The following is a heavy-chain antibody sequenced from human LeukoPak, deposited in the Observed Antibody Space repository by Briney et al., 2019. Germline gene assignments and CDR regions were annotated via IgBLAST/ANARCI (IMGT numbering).Heavy chain of an antibody. Sequence: GGSLRLSCAASGFTFSSYSMNWVRQAPGKGLEWVSSISSSSSYIYYADSVKGRFTISRDNVKNSLYLQVNNLRAEDTAVYYCARGPNSNWSGLDFWGQGTLLTVSS. CDR2: ISSSSSYI. J-gene: IGHJ4*02. CDR3: ARGPNSNWSGLDF. CDR1: GFTFSSYS. V-gene: IGHV3-21*01. D-gene: IGHD6-6*01.